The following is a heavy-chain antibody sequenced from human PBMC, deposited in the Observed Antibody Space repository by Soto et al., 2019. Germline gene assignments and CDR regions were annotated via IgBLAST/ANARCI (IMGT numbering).Heavy chain of an antibody. D-gene: IGHD5-18*01. Sequence: GSLRLSCXASGFTFSSYAMSWVRQAPGKGLEWVSTISGSDGRTYSTDSVKGRFTISRDNSRNTAYLQMNSLRVEDTAVYYCAKGVSQYTPLALFDYWGRGTLVTVSS. CDR3: AKGVSQYTPLALFDY. CDR1: GFTFSSYA. CDR2: ISGSDGRT. J-gene: IGHJ4*02. V-gene: IGHV3-23*01.